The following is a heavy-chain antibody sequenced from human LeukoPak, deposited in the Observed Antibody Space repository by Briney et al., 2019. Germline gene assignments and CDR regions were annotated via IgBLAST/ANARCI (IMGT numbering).Heavy chain of an antibody. V-gene: IGHV4-61*01. CDR1: GGSVSSGSYY. D-gene: IGHD3-3*01. CDR2: MYYSGST. Sequence: PSETLSLTCTVSGGSVSSGSYYWSWIRQPPGKGLEWIGYMYYSGSTNYNPSLKSRVTISVDTSKNQFSLKLSSVTAADTAVYYCASARYDFWSGYYSGIDYWGQGTLVTVSS. CDR3: ASARYDFWSGYYSGIDY. J-gene: IGHJ4*02.